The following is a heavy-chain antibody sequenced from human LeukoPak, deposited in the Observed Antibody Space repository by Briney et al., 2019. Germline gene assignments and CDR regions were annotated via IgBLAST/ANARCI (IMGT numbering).Heavy chain of an antibody. D-gene: IGHD2-2*01. V-gene: IGHV4-34*01. CDR3: ARGRCSSTSCWYYYGMDV. Sequence: SETLSLTCAVYGGSFSGYYWSWIRQPPGKGLEWIGEINHSGSTNYNPSLKSRVTISVDTSKNQFSLKLSSVTAADTAVHYCARGRCSSTSCWYYYGMDVWGQGTTVTVSS. CDR1: GGSFSGYY. J-gene: IGHJ6*02. CDR2: INHSGST.